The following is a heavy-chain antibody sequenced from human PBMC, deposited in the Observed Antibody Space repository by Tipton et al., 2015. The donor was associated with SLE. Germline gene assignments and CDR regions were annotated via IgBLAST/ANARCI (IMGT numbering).Heavy chain of an antibody. J-gene: IGHJ4*02. CDR1: GGSISSHNSY. CDR2: AYHSGIT. V-gene: IGHV4-39*07. Sequence: TLSLTCTVSGGSISSHNSYWGWIRQPPGKGLEWVGIAYHSGITYSNPSLKSRVSVSVDTSKNQFSLKLTSVTAADSAVYYCARDRELFDFWGQGTLVTVSS. D-gene: IGHD1-26*01. CDR3: ARDRELFDF.